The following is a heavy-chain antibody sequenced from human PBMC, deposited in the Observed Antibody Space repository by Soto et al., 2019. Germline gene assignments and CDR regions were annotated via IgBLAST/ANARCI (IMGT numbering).Heavy chain of an antibody. CDR3: TRGENGFDY. J-gene: IGHJ4*02. V-gene: IGHV1-18*01. CDR2: INSYNAKT. Sequence: QGQLVQSGPEVKKPGASVRVSCKASGYTFISFGIYWVRQAPGQGLEWMGYINSYNAKTNYGKKFQGRVSMTTDTSTSTAYMELKNRTSDDAAMYYCTRGENGFDYWGQGTLVTVSS. D-gene: IGHD2-8*01. CDR1: GYTFISFG.